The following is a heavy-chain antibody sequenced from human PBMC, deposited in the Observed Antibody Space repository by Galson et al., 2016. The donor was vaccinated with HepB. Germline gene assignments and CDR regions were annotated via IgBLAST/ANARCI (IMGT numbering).Heavy chain of an antibody. Sequence: SETLSLTCTVSGYSISSGFNWGWIRAAPGRGLEWIGTILYSGGTYYNWSLKSRATISIDTSKNLFSLKLTSGTAADTAVYYLAREKSRRGGNFDYWGQGTLVTVSS. D-gene: IGHD2-15*01. CDR1: GYSISSGFN. J-gene: IGHJ4*02. V-gene: IGHV4-38-2*02. CDR3: AREKSRRGGNFDY. CDR2: ILYSGGT.